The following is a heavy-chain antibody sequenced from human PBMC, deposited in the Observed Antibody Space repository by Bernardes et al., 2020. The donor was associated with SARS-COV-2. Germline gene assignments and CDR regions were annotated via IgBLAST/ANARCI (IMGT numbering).Heavy chain of an antibody. CDR1: GFTFSGYA. D-gene: IGHD1-1*01. Sequence: VGSLRLSCAASGFTFSGYAMTWVRQAPGKGLEWVSAISGSGSATYYTDSVKGRFTISRDNSKNPLFLQMNSLRAEDTALYFCAKEDDELDLWGQGTLVTVSP. V-gene: IGHV3-23*01. CDR3: AKEDDELDL. J-gene: IGHJ5*02. CDR2: ISGSGSAT.